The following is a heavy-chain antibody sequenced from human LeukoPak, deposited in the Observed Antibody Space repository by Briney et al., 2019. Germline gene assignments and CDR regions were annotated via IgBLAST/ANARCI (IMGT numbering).Heavy chain of an antibody. CDR2: INPNSGGT. D-gene: IGHD6-19*01. J-gene: IGHJ5*02. CDR3: ARESPLRYSSGLYNWFDP. V-gene: IGHV1-2*02. Sequence: ASVKVSCKASGYTFTGYYMHWVRQAPGQGLQWMGWINPNSGGTNYAQRFQGRVTMTRDTSISTAYMELNRLRSDDTAVYYCARESPLRYSSGLYNWFDPWGQGTLVTVFS. CDR1: GYTFTGYY.